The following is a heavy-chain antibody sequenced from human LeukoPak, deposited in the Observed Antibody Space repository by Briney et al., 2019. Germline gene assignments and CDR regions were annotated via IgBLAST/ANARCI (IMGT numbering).Heavy chain of an antibody. J-gene: IGHJ3*02. CDR1: GFTFTSFG. CDR2: ISDYNGDT. Sequence: ASVKVSCKASGFTFTSFGFSWVRQAPGQGLEWVGRISDYNGDTSHDQKFQGRVTISTDTSTNTAYMDLRSLTSDDTAVYYCARRSGYDRRAGTLDIWGQGTMVTVSS. CDR3: ARRSGYDRRAGTLDI. V-gene: IGHV1-18*01. D-gene: IGHD5-12*01.